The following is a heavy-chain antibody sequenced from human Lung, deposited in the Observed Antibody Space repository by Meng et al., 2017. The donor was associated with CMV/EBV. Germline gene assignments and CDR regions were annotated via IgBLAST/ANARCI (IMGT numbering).Heavy chain of an antibody. Sequence: ASVXVSCKASGYTFTNYYMHWVRQAPGQGLEWMGVINPSGGSTTYAQKFQGRLTMTRDTSTSTVYMELSSLKSEDTAMYYYARVLGQLVSPYGMDVWGQGTTVTVSS. V-gene: IGHV1-46*01. D-gene: IGHD6-13*01. J-gene: IGHJ6*02. CDR1: GYTFTNYY. CDR2: INPSGGST. CDR3: ARVLGQLVSPYGMDV.